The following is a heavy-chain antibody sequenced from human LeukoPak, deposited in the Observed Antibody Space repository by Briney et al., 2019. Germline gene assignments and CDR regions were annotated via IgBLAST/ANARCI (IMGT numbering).Heavy chain of an antibody. V-gene: IGHV3-53*01. D-gene: IGHD3-22*01. CDR1: GFTVSSNS. CDR3: ARGGVVVIQEY. Sequence: PGGSLRLSCTVSGFTVSSNSMSWVRQAPGKGLEWVSFIYSDNTHYSDSVKGRFTISRDNSKNSLYLQMNSLRAEDTAVYYCARGGVVVIQEYWGQGTLVTVSS. J-gene: IGHJ4*02. CDR2: IYSDNT.